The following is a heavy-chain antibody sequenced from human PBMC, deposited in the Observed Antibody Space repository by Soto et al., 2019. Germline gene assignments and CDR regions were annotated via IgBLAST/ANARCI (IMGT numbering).Heavy chain of an antibody. J-gene: IGHJ4*02. D-gene: IGHD4-17*01. CDR3: VSQRTTVPTQAYFDY. CDR1: AGSVTNSSYY. V-gene: IGHV4-39*01. Sequence: PSETRSLTCPVSAGSVTNSSYYWGWIRQSPGKGLEWIGSFYYSGGSDAKSSVKSRVTISVATSKIRFSLSLNSVTASDTAVYFCVSQRTTVPTQAYFDYWGPGALVTVSS. CDR2: FYYSGGS.